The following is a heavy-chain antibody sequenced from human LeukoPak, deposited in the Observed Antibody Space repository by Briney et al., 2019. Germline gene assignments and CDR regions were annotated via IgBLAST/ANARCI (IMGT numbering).Heavy chain of an antibody. V-gene: IGHV3-49*04. CDR3: SRNVLVDFDY. Sequence: PGGSLRLSCTTSGFAFDAFAMSWVRQPAGKGLEWVGFIRRRAYGGAAEYAASVKGRFIISRHDSKGIAYLQMNSLKTEDTAVYYCSRNVLVDFDYWGQVSRVIVSP. D-gene: IGHD4/OR15-4a*01. J-gene: IGHJ4*02. CDR1: GFAFDAFA. CDR2: IRRRAYGGAA.